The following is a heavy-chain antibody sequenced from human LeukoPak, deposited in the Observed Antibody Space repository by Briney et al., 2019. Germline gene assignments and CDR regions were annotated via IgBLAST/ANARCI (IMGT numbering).Heavy chain of an antibody. CDR1: VYTFTGYY. D-gene: IGHD6-19*01. V-gene: IGHV1-2*02. Sequence: ASVKVSCEASVYTFTGYYMHWVRQAPGQGLEWMGWINPNSGGTNYAQKFQGRVTMTRDTSISTAYMELSRLRSDDTAAYYCALWGSIGVAGKNDYWGQGTLVTVSS. CDR2: INPNSGGT. CDR3: ALWGSIGVAGKNDY. J-gene: IGHJ4*02.